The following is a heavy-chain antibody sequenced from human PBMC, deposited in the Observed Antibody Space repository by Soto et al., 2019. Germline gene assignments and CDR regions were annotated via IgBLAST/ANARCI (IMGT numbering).Heavy chain of an antibody. J-gene: IGHJ4*02. V-gene: IGHV1-69*12. D-gene: IGHD3-22*01. CDR2: IIPIFGTA. CDR3: ARGVTMIVVKTYYFDY. CDR1: GGTFSSYA. Sequence: QVQLVQSGAEVKKPGSSVKVSCKASGGTFSSYAISWVRQAPGQGLEWMGGIIPIFGTANYAQKFQGRVPITADESTSTAYMELSSLRSEDTAVYYCARGVTMIVVKTYYFDYWGQGTLVTVSS.